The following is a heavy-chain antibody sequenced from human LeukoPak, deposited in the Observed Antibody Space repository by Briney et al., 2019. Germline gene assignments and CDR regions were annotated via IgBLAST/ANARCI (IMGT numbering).Heavy chain of an antibody. D-gene: IGHD3-10*01. J-gene: IGHJ1*01. CDR2: IIPIFGTA. CDR1: GGTFSSYA. Sequence: GASVKVSCKASGGTFSSYAISWVRQAPGQGLEWMGGIIPIFGTANYAQKFQGRVTITADESTSTAYMELSSLGSEDTAVYYCARGRNLWFGELYPHWGQGTLVTVSS. V-gene: IGHV1-69*13. CDR3: ARGRNLWFGELYPH.